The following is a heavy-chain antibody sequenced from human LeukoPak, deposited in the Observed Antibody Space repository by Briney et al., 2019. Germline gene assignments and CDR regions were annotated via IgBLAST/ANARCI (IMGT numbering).Heavy chain of an antibody. CDR1: GSRFTSYW. J-gene: IGHJ4*02. D-gene: IGHD3-10*01. CDR3: ARRYYYGSGSPFDY. CDR2: IYPGDSDT. Sequence: GEALKISCKGSGSRFTSYWIGGGRQMPGKGLEGMGIIYPGDSDTRYSPSFQGQVTISADKSISTAYLQWSSLKASDTAMYYCARRYYYGSGSPFDYWGQGTLVTVSS. V-gene: IGHV5-51*01.